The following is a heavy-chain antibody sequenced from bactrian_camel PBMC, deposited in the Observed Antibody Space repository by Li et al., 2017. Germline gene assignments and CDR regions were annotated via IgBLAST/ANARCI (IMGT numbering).Heavy chain of an antibody. CDR3: AADRTPREVRGGRCWGNY. CDR2: IYTADSGT. Sequence: HVQLVESGGGSVEAGGTLRLSCAASWTSTVTYSHYCMAWFRQALGREREGVAAIYTADSGTYYADSVKGRFTISKDRSKNTLYLQMNNLKPEDTAMYYCAADRTPREVRGGRCWGNYRGQGTQVTVS. J-gene: IGHJ4*01. V-gene: IGHV3S1*01. D-gene: IGHD1*01. CDR1: WTSTVTYSHYC.